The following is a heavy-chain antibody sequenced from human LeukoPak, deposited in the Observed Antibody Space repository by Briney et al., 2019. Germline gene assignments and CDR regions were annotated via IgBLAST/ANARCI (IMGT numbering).Heavy chain of an antibody. V-gene: IGHV3-23*01. D-gene: IGHD3-10*01. CDR3: AKAPTQFGELFSSPDY. CDR1: GFTFSSYA. J-gene: IGHJ4*02. CDR2: ISGSGGST. Sequence: GGSLRLSCAASGFTFSSYAMSWVRQAPGKGLEWVSAISGSGGSTYYADSVEGRFTISRDNSKNTLYLQMNSLRAEDTAVYYCAKAPTQFGELFSSPDYWGQGTLVTVSS.